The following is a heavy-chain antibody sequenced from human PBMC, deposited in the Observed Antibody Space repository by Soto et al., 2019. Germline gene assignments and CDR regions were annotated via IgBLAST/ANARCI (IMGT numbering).Heavy chain of an antibody. Sequence: GGSLRLSCAASEIIFNGFGMHWVRQAPGKGLEWVAVIRYDGSDIHYADSVKGRFTISRDNSKNTLYLQMDSLRGEDTAVYYCVRDGVGATAYFGYFDYWGQGALVTVSS. V-gene: IGHV3-33*01. CDR1: EIIFNGFG. D-gene: IGHD1-26*01. J-gene: IGHJ4*02. CDR3: VRDGVGATAYFGYFDY. CDR2: IRYDGSDI.